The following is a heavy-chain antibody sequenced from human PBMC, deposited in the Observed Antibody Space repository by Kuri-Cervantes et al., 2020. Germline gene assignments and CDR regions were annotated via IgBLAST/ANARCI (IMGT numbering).Heavy chain of an antibody. CDR2: IYHSGST. Sequence: SETLSLTCTVSGYSISSDYYWGWLRQPPGKGLEWIGSIYHSGSTYYNPSLKSRVTISVDTSKNQFSLKLSSVTAADTAMYYRARGVGYYYYYMDVWGKGTTVTVSS. V-gene: IGHV4-38-2*02. CDR3: ARGVGYYYYYMDV. J-gene: IGHJ6*03. CDR1: GYSISSDYY.